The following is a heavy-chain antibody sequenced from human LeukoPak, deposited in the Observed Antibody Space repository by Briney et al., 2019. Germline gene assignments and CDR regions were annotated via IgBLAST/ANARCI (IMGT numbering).Heavy chain of an antibody. V-gene: IGHV4-59*08. D-gene: IGHD4-17*01. CDR1: GGSISSYY. CDR3: ARQKHFYGDYPHFDY. Sequence: SETLSLTCTVSGGSISSYYWSWIRQPPGKGLEWIGYIYYSGSTNYNPSLKSRVTISVDTSKNQFSLKLSSVTAADTAMYYCARQKHFYGDYPHFDYWGQGTLVTVSS. J-gene: IGHJ4*02. CDR2: IYYSGST.